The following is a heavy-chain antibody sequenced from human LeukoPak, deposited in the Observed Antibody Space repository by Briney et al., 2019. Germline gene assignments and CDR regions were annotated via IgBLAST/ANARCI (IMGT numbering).Heavy chain of an antibody. Sequence: PSETLSLTCAVYGGSFSGYYWSWIRQPPGKGLEWIGEINHSGSTNYNPSLKSRVTISVDTSKNQFSLKMSSVTAADTAVYYCARVTRPIYYYYYGMDVWGQGTTVTVSS. J-gene: IGHJ6*02. CDR2: INHSGST. V-gene: IGHV4-34*01. CDR3: ARVTRPIYYYYYGMDV. CDR1: GGSFSGYY.